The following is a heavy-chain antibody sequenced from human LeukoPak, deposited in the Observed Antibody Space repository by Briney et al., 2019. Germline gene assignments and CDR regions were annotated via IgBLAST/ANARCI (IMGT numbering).Heavy chain of an antibody. D-gene: IGHD2-2*01. J-gene: IGHJ6*03. V-gene: IGHV1-69*05. CDR1: GGTFSSYA. Sequence: SVKVSCKASGGTFSSYAISWVRRAPGQGLEWMGGIIPIFGTANYAQKFQGRVTITTDESTSTAYMELSSLRSEDTAVYYCARGVPAAPVEYYYYYMDVWGKGTTVTVSS. CDR2: IIPIFGTA. CDR3: ARGVPAAPVEYYYYYMDV.